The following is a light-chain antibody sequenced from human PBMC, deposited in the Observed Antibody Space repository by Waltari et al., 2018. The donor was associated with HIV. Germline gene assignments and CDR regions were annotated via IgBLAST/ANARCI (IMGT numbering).Light chain of an antibody. V-gene: IGKV3-15*01. CDR3: QHYNNWPYT. CDR1: HSIGNN. CDR2: SAS. Sequence: EIVMTQSPATVSVSPGEGATLSCRASHSIGNNLAWHQQRPGQPPRLLIYSASTRATGIPARFSGSGSGTQFTLTIDSLQSEDFAIYYCQHYNNWPYTFGQGTRLEIK. J-gene: IGKJ2*01.